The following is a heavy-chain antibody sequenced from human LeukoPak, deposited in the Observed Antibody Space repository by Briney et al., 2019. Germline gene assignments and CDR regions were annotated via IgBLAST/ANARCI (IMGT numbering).Heavy chain of an antibody. J-gene: IGHJ4*02. CDR3: AREDLVRGLISPDY. V-gene: IGHV1-18*01. CDR1: GYIFTSYG. CDR2: ISVYNGNT. Sequence: AASVKVSCKASGYIFTSYGITWVRQAPGQGLEWMGRISVYNGNTKYAEKFQGRVSMTTDTSTSTAYMELRSLGSDDTAVYYCAREDLVRGLISPDYWGQGTLVTVSS. D-gene: IGHD3-10*01.